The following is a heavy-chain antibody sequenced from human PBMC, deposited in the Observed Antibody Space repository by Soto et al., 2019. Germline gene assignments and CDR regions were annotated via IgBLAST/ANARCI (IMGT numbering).Heavy chain of an antibody. D-gene: IGHD2-8*01. CDR3: ARAPRRYCTSLSCLGLYGLDV. Sequence: QVQLVESGGGVAQPGRSLRLSCAASGFTFSDYAMHWVRHVPGQGLEWVAVISFDGNIKYDADSVKGRFTISRDNSKNTLFLQMNSLKGEDPAVYSCARAPRRYCTSLSCLGLYGLDVWGQGTTVTVSS. CDR2: ISFDGNIK. CDR1: GFTFSDYA. J-gene: IGHJ6*02. V-gene: IGHV3-30-3*01.